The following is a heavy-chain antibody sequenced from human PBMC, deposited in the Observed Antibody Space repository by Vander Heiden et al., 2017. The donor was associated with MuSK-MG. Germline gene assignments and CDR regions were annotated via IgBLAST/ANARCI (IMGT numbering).Heavy chain of an antibody. CDR2: IKSKTDGGTT. J-gene: IGHJ4*02. D-gene: IGHD6-13*01. Sequence: EVQLVESGGGLVKPGGSLRPPWAASGFTFSNAWMSWVRQAPGKGLEWVGRIKSKTDGGTTDYAAPVKGRFTILRDDSKNTMYMKMNSLKTEGTAGYYGFSSSWTGYWGQGTLVTVSS. CDR3: FSSSWTGY. V-gene: IGHV3-15*01. CDR1: GFTFSNAW.